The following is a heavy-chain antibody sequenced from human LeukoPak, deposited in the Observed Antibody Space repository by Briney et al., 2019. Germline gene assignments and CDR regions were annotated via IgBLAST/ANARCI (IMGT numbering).Heavy chain of an antibody. V-gene: IGHV3-23*01. Sequence: GGSLRLSCAASGFTLSSYAMSWVRQAPGKGLEWVSAISGSGGSTYYADSVKGRFTISRDNSKNTLYLQMNSLRAEDTAVYYCAKAQLVSEYYFDYWGQGTLVTVSS. CDR3: AKAQLVSEYYFDY. J-gene: IGHJ4*02. CDR1: GFTLSSYA. D-gene: IGHD6-6*01. CDR2: ISGSGGST.